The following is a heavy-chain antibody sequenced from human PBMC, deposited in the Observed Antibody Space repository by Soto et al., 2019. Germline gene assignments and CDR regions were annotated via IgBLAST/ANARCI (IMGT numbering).Heavy chain of an antibody. CDR1: GGSLSGYY. Sequence: QVQLQESGPGLVKPSETLSLTCTVSGGSLSGYYWSWIRQPPGKGLGWIGNIYYSGSANYNPSLKNRVTISVDTSRNQFSLKLSSVTAADTAVYYCARWDSGGYYRWFDPWGQGTLITVSS. CDR2: IYYSGSA. CDR3: ARWDSGGYYRWFDP. J-gene: IGHJ5*02. V-gene: IGHV4-59*08. D-gene: IGHD3-22*01.